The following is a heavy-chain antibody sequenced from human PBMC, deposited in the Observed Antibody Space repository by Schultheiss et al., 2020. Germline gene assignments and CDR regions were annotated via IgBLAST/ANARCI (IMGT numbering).Heavy chain of an antibody. J-gene: IGHJ3*02. D-gene: IGHD1-20*01. CDR1: GGSISSGGYY. CDR3: ARDPITGREKGAFDI. V-gene: IGHV4-31*03. CDR2: IYYSGST. Sequence: SQTLSLTCTVSGGSISSGGYYWSWIRQHPGKGLEWIGYIYYSGSTYYNPSLKSRVTISVDTSKNQFSLKLSSVTAADTAVYYCARDPITGREKGAFDIWGQGTMVTVSS.